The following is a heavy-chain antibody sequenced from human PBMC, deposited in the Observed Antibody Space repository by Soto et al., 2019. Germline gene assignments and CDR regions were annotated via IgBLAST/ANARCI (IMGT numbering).Heavy chain of an antibody. Sequence: ASVKVSCKASGYTFTGYYMHWVRQAPGQGLEWMGWINPNSGGTNYAQKFQGRVTMTRDTSISTAYMELSRRRSDDAAVYYCARVLVLASRRDDYCSSTSCYFDWCDPWGQGNLVTGSS. J-gene: IGHJ5*02. V-gene: IGHV1-2*02. CDR2: INPNSGGT. CDR1: GYTFTGYY. CDR3: ARVLVLASRRDDYCSSTSCYFDWCDP. D-gene: IGHD2-2*01.